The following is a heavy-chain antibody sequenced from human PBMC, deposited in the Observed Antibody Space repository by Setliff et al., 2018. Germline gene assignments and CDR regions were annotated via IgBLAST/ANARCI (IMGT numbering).Heavy chain of an antibody. Sequence: ASVKVSCKASGYTFTDYYIHWVRQAPGQGLEWMGRINPDSGGTNYAQKFQGRVTMTRDTTITAAYMELSRLRSDDSAVYYCARGPSNYDLLTGCDCWGQGTLVTVSS. V-gene: IGHV1-2*06. CDR3: ARGPSNYDLLTGCDC. CDR1: GYTFTDYY. D-gene: IGHD3-9*01. J-gene: IGHJ4*02. CDR2: INPDSGGT.